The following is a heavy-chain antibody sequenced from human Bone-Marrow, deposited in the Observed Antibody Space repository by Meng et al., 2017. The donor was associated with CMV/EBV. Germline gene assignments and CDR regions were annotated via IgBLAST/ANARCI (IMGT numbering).Heavy chain of an antibody. V-gene: IGHV4-61*01. J-gene: IGHJ4*02. CDR2: INYSGST. CDR3: ARLRTTVTGYFDY. CDR1: GGSVSSGSYY. D-gene: IGHD4-11*01. Sequence: SETLSLTCTVSGGSVSSGSYYWSWIRQPPGKGLEWIGYINYSGSTNYNPSLKSRVTISVDTSKNQFSLKLSSVTAADTAVYYCARLRTTVTGYFDYWGQGTLVTVSS.